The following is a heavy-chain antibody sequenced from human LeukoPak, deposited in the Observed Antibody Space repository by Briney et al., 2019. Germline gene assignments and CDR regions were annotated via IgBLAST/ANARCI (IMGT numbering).Heavy chain of an antibody. CDR1: GGSISSYY. D-gene: IGHD6-19*01. Sequence: SETLSLTCTVPGGSISSYYWSWIRQPPGKGLEWLGYIYYSGSTSYNPSLKSRVTISVDTSKNQFSLKLASVTAADTAVYYCARGVGATGWYYFDFWGQGTLVTVSS. J-gene: IGHJ4*02. CDR3: ARGVGATGWYYFDF. CDR2: IYYSGST. V-gene: IGHV4-59*01.